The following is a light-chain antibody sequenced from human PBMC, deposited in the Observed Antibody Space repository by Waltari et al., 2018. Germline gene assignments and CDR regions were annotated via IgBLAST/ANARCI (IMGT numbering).Light chain of an antibody. V-gene: IGKV3-20*01. Sequence: VLTQSPGTLSLSPGDRATLSCRASQSITKRYFAWYQQKPGQAPRLLIYGASSRAAGIPDRFSGSGSGTEFTLTFSRLEAEDAAVYYCQQYGSSIMYTFGQGTKLEIK. CDR2: GAS. CDR1: QSITKRY. J-gene: IGKJ2*01. CDR3: QQYGSSIMYT.